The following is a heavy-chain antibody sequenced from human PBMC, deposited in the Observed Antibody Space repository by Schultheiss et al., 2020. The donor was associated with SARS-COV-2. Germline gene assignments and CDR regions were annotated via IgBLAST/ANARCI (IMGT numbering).Heavy chain of an antibody. V-gene: IGHV3-21*04. CDR1: GFTFSSYG. J-gene: IGHJ4*02. CDR2: ISSSSSYI. D-gene: IGHD2-2*02. Sequence: GESLKISCAASGFTFSSYGMHWVRQAPGKGLEWVSSISSSSSYIYYADSVKGRFTISRDNSKNTLYLQMNSLRAEDTAVYYCARAIYEYYFDSWGQGTLVTVSS. CDR3: ARAIYEYYFDS.